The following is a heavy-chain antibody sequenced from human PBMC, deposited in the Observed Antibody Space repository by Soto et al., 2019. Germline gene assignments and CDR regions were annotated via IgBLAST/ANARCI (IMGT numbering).Heavy chain of an antibody. CDR3: VAGYNSRLDY. J-gene: IGHJ4*02. D-gene: IGHD5-12*01. CDR1: GGSFSTYS. V-gene: IGHV1-69*02. Sequence: QVQLVQSGAEVMKPGSSVKVSCKASGGSFSTYSINWVRQAPGQGLEWMGRILPILDVANYAQKFQGRVTITADKSTGTAYMEWNTLRSQDTAVNYCVAGYNSRLDYWGQGTLVTVSS. CDR2: ILPILDVA.